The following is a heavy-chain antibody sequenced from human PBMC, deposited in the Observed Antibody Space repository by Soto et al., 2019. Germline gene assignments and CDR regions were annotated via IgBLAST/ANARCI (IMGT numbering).Heavy chain of an antibody. CDR2: ISYDGSNK. CDR3: AKTRSSSWDPHDYYYGMDV. V-gene: IGHV3-30*18. Sequence: LRLSCAASGFTFSSYGMHWVRQAPGKGLEWVAVISYDGSNKYYADSVKGRFTISRDNSKNTLYLQMNSLRAEDTAVYYCAKTRSSSWDPHDYYYGMDVWGQGTTVTVFS. D-gene: IGHD6-13*01. J-gene: IGHJ6*02. CDR1: GFTFSSYG.